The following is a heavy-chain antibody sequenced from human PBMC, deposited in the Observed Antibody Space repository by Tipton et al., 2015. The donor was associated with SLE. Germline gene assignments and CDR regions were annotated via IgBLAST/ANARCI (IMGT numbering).Heavy chain of an antibody. J-gene: IGHJ3*02. CDR1: GFTFDDYA. Sequence: QLVQSGGVVVQPGGSLRLSCAASGFTFDDYAMNWVRQAPGKGLEWVSSIGSSSSYIYYADSVKGRFTISRDNSKNSLYLQMNSLRAEDTALYYCAKPSEGLVRDIGAFDIWGQGTMVTVSS. CDR3: AKPSEGLVRDIGAFDI. CDR2: IGSSSSYI. D-gene: IGHD6-19*01. V-gene: IGHV3-43*02.